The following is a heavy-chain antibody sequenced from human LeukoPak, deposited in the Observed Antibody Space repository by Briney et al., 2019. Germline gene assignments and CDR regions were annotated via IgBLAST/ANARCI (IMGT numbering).Heavy chain of an antibody. J-gene: IGHJ4*02. Sequence: GESLKISCKGFGYSFANYWIAWVRQMPGKGLEWMGIIYPGDSDTRYGPSFQGQVTISADKSINTAYLQWSSLKASDTATYYCARRYDNTGYYVYWGQGTLVTVSS. D-gene: IGHD3-22*01. CDR1: GYSFANYW. V-gene: IGHV5-51*01. CDR2: IYPGDSDT. CDR3: ARRYDNTGYYVY.